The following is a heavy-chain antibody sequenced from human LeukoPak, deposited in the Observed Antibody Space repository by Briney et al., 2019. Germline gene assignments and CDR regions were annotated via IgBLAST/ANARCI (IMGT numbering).Heavy chain of an antibody. CDR1: GFTVSSNY. CDR2: IYSGGST. V-gene: IGHV3-53*01. D-gene: IGHD3-22*01. J-gene: IGHJ5*02. CDR3: AKCLHDSSGYCEA. Sequence: PGGSLRLSCAASGFTVSSNYMSWVRQAPGKGLEWVSVIYSGGSTYYADSVKGRFTISRDNSKNTLYLQMNSLRAEDTAVYYCAKCLHDSSGYCEAWGQGTLVTVSS.